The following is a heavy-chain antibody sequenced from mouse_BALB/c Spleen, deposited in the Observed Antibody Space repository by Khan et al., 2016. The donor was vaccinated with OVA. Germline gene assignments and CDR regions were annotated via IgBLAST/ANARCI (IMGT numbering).Heavy chain of an antibody. V-gene: IGHV5-9-3*01. CDR3: ARHNYGPFAY. J-gene: IGHJ3*01. CDR2: ISSGGDYI. Sequence: EVELVESGGDLVKPGGSLKLSCSASGFTFSTYAMSWVRQTPEKRLEWVATISSGGDYIYYPDIVKGRFTISRDNAKNTLYLQMSSLRSEGTAMYYCARHNYGPFAYWGQGTLVTVSA. CDR1: GFTFSTYA. D-gene: IGHD1-1*01.